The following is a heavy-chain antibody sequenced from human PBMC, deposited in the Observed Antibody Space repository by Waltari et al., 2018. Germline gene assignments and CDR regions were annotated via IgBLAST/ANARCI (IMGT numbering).Heavy chain of an antibody. J-gene: IGHJ3*02. CDR1: GGSTSSGTCY. CDR3: SAFGSYDAFDI. CDR2: IYTSGST. V-gene: IGHV4-61*02. Sequence: QVQLQESGPGLVKPSQTLSLPCTVTGGSTSSGTCYWSWVRQPAGKGLEWIGRIYTSGSTNYNPSLKSRVTISVDTSKNQFSLKLSSVTTADTAVYYCSAFGSYDAFDIWGQGTMVTVSS. D-gene: IGHD1-26*01.